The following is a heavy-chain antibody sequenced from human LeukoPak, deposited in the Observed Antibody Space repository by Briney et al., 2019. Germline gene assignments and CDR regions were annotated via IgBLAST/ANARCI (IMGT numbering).Heavy chain of an antibody. CDR1: GGSISSYY. D-gene: IGHD1-26*01. V-gene: IGHV4-4*07. CDR3: ARDQYSGSLDD. Sequence: PSETLSLTCTVSGGSISSYYWTWIRQPAGKGLEWIGRFYSTGSTNYNPSLKSRVTMSVDTSKNQFSLKLSSVTAADTAVYYCARDQYSGSLDDWGQGTLVTVSS. J-gene: IGHJ4*02. CDR2: FYSTGST.